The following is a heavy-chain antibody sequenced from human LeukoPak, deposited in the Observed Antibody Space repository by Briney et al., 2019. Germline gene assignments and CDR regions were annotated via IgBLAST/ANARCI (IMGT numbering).Heavy chain of an antibody. CDR3: ARMDSSGWLGHFDY. D-gene: IGHD6-25*01. J-gene: IGHJ4*02. CDR1: GFSLSTSGMR. Sequence: SGPALVKPTQTLTLTCTFSGFSLSTSGMRVSWIRQPPGKALEWLARIDWDDDKFYSTSLKTRLTISKDTSKNQVVLTMTNMDPVDTATYYCARMDSSGWLGHFDYWGQGTLVTVSS. CDR2: IDWDDDK. V-gene: IGHV2-70*04.